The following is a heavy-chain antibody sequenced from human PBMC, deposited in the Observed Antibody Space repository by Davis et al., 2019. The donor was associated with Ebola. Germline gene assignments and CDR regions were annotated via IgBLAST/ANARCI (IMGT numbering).Heavy chain of an antibody. CDR3: ARVRGYSGYERFDP. CDR2: IYYSGST. Sequence: GSLRLSCTVSGGSISSSSYYWGWIRQPPGKGLEWIGCIYYSGSTYYNPSLKSRVTISVDTSKNQFSLKLSSVTAADTAVYYCARVRGYSGYERFDPWGQGTLVTVSS. D-gene: IGHD5-12*01. V-gene: IGHV4-39*01. J-gene: IGHJ5*02. CDR1: GGSISSSSYY.